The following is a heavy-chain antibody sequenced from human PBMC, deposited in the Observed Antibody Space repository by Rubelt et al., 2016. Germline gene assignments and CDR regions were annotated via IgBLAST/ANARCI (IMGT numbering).Heavy chain of an antibody. V-gene: IGHV3-43*01. CDR2: ISWDGGST. Sequence: ASGFTFDDYTMHWVRQAPGKGLEWVSLISWDGGSTYYADSVKGRFTISRDNSKNSLYLQMNSLRTEDTALYYCAKEVNGGSFDYWAREPWSPSPQ. D-gene: IGHD3-16*01. CDR3: AKEVNGGSFDY. J-gene: IGHJ4*02. CDR1: GFTFDDYT.